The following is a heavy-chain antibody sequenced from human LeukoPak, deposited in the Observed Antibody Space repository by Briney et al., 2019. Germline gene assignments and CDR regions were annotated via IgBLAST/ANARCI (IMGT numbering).Heavy chain of an antibody. J-gene: IGHJ3*02. V-gene: IGHV3-30*02. CDR3: AKGGGSKLKDAFDI. CDR2: IWYDGTNK. D-gene: IGHD5-12*01. Sequence: GGSLRLSCAASGFSFSSYVMHWVRQAPGKGLEWVAVIWYDGTNKYYADSVKGRFTISRDNSKNTLDVQMNSLRAEDTAVYYCAKGGGSKLKDAFDIWGQGTVDAVSA. CDR1: GFSFSSYV.